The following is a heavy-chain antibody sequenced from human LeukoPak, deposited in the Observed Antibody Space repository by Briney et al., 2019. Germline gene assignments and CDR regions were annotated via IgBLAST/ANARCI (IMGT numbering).Heavy chain of an antibody. CDR3: ARDLGTMVRGVPYYYYYMDV. CDR1: GFTFSSFA. J-gene: IGHJ6*03. D-gene: IGHD3-10*01. CDR2: ISGSGDTT. Sequence: GGSLRLSCAASGFTFSSFAMNWVRQAPGKGLEWVSIISGSGDTTHYTDSVKGRFTVSRDNAKNSLYLQMNSLRAEDTAVYYCARDLGTMVRGVPYYYYYMDVWGKGTTVTVSS. V-gene: IGHV3-23*01.